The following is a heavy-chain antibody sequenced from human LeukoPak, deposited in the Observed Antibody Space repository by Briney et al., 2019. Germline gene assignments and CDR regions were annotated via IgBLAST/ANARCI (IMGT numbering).Heavy chain of an antibody. J-gene: IGHJ4*02. V-gene: IGHV1-2*02. CDR1: GYTFTGYY. D-gene: IGHD1-26*01. Sequence: ASVKVSCKASGYTFTGYYIHWVRQAPGQGLEWMGWINPNSGGTNYAQNFQGRVTMTRDTSISTAYMELSRLTSDDTAVFYCARDLGGTYSQPYYLDYWGQGTLVTVS. CDR2: INPNSGGT. CDR3: ARDLGGTYSQPYYLDY.